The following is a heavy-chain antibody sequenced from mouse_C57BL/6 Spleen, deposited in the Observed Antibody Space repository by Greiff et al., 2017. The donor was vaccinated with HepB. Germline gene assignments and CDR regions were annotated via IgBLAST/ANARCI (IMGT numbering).Heavy chain of an antibody. CDR3: ALTGFWFAY. J-gene: IGHJ3*01. CDR2: IDPSDSYT. V-gene: IGHV1-69*01. Sequence: VQLQQPGAELVMPGASVKLSCKASGYTFTSYWMHWVKQRPGQGLEWIGEIDPSDSYTNYNQKFKGKSTLTVDKSSSTAYMQLSSLTSEDSAVYYCALTGFWFAYWGQGTLVTVSA. CDR1: GYTFTSYW. D-gene: IGHD4-1*01.